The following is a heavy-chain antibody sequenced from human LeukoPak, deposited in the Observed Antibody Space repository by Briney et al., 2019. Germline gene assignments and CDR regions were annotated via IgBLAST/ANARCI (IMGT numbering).Heavy chain of an antibody. CDR1: GFTFSRYW. Sequence: GGSLRLSCAASGFTFSRYWMQWVRQAPGKGLVWVSRTDGDGSSTNYADSVKGRFTISRDNAKNTLYLQMNSLRAEDTAVYYCARGYSGYFYYWGQGTLVTVSS. V-gene: IGHV3-74*01. D-gene: IGHD5-12*01. CDR2: TDGDGSST. CDR3: ARGYSGYFYY. J-gene: IGHJ4*02.